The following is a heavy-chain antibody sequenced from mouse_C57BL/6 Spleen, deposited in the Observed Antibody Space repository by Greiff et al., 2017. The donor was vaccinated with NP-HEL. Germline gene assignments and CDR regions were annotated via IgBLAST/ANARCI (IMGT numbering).Heavy chain of an antibody. CDR1: GYTFTSYW. V-gene: IGHV1-69*01. CDR3: ARKEDDYDDFDY. CDR2: IDPSDSYT. J-gene: IGHJ2*01. Sequence: QVQLQQSGAELVMPGASVKLSCKASGYTFTSYWMHWVKQRPGQGLEWIGEIDPSDSYTNYNQKFKGKSTLTVDKSSSTAYMQLSSLTSEDSAVYYCARKEDDYDDFDYWGQGTTLTVSS. D-gene: IGHD2-4*01.